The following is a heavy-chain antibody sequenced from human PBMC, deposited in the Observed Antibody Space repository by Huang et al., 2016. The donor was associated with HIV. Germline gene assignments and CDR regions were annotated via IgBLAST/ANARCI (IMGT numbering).Heavy chain of an antibody. V-gene: IGHV4-39*01. CDR1: GDFISSTNYY. J-gene: IGHJ4*02. D-gene: IGHD6-13*01. Sequence: QLQLQESGPGQVKPSETLSLTCTVSGDFISSTNYYWGWIRQSPGKGVEWVGSVYQSGSTNSNPSLKSRVTLSVDTSRNQFSLRLNSVTAADTAVYYCASQHIGAAATWFWGRGTQVAVSS. CDR2: VYQSGST. CDR3: ASQHIGAAATWF.